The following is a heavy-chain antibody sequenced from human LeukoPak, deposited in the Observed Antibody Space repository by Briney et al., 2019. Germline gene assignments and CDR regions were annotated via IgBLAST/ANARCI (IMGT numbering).Heavy chain of an antibody. Sequence: GASVKVSCNASGYTFTSYFMHWVRQAPGQGLEWMGIINPSGGSTSYAQKFQGRVTMTRDTSTSTVYMELSSLRSEDTAVYYCARVPGLELQSLYYFDYWGQGTLVTVSS. J-gene: IGHJ4*02. CDR3: ARVPGLELQSLYYFDY. D-gene: IGHD1-26*01. CDR2: INPSGGST. V-gene: IGHV1-46*01. CDR1: GYTFTSYF.